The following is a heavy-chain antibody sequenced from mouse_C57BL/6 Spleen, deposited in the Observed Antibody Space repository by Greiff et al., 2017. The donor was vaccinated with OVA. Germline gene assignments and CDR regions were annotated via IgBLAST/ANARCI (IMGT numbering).Heavy chain of an antibody. CDR3: VHPFAY. CDR2: IYPGDGDT. V-gene: IGHV1-82*01. J-gene: IGHJ3*01. Sequence: VQLQESGPELVKPGASVKISCKASGYAFSSSWMNWVKQRPGKGLEWIGRIYPGDGDTNYNGKFKGKATLTADKSSSTAYMQLSSLTSEDSAVYFCVHPFAYWGQGTLVTVSA. CDR1: GYAFSSSW.